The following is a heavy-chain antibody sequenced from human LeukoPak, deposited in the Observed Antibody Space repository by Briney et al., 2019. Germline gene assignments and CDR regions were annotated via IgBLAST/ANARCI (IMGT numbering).Heavy chain of an antibody. CDR1: GGSISSYY. V-gene: IGHV4-59*01. CDR2: IYYSGST. CDR3: ARVGRPYYGSGSYSSTIYYYYGMDV. J-gene: IGHJ6*02. D-gene: IGHD3-10*01. Sequence: SETLSLTCTVSGGSISSYYWSWIRQPPGKGLEWIGYIYYSGSTNYNPSLKSRVTISVDTSKNQFSLKLSSVTAADTAVYYCARVGRPYYGSGSYSSTIYYYYGMDVWGQGTTVTVSS.